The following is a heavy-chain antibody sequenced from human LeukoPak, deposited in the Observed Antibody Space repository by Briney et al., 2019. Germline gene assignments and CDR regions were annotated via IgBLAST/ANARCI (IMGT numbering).Heavy chain of an antibody. J-gene: IGHJ4*02. CDR3: AKNAGYSSSWCDY. V-gene: IGHV3-23*01. D-gene: IGHD6-13*01. CDR1: GFTFSRYA. Sequence: GGSLRLSCAASGFTFSRYAMSWVRQAPGKGLEWVSALGVSVSGYGGSTYYADSVKGRFTISRDNSKDTLYLQMNSLRAEDTAVYYCAKNAGYSSSWCDYWGQGTLVTVSS. CDR2: LGVSVSGYGGST.